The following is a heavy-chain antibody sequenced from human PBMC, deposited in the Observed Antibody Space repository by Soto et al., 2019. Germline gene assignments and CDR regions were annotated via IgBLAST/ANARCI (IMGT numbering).Heavy chain of an antibody. CDR2: IIPIFGTA. J-gene: IGHJ6*02. D-gene: IGHD4-17*01. V-gene: IGHV1-69*13. CDR1: GGSFSTYA. Sequence: ASVKVSCKASGGSFSTYAISWVRQAPGQGLEWMGGIIPIFGTANYAQKFQGRVTITADESTSTAYMALSSLRSEDTAVYFCARYLPAREGVHGDYARNYYHYGWDVWGQGTTVTVSS. CDR3: ARYLPAREGVHGDYARNYYHYGWDV.